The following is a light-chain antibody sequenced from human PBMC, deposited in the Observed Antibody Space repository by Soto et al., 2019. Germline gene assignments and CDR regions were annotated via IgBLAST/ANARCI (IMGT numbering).Light chain of an antibody. CDR2: DVS. Sequence: QSVLTQPASVSGSPGQSITISCTGTSSDVGGYNYVSWYQHHPGKAPKLLIYDVSNRPSGISNRFSGSKSDNTASLTISGLQPEDEADYYCSSYTSNNTYVFGTGTKVTVL. J-gene: IGLJ1*01. CDR3: SSYTSNNTYV. CDR1: SSDVGGYNY. V-gene: IGLV2-14*03.